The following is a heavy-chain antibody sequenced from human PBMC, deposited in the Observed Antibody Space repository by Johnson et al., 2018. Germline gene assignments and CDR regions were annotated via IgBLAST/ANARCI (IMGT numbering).Heavy chain of an antibody. J-gene: IGHJ6*03. Sequence: VQLVQSGGGLVQPGGSLRLSCAASGFAYSRSPMIWVRQAPGMGLEWVSTIIENGGDTWYADSVKGRLTISRDNSKTTLSLLMKTLRPEDTALYYCAKRVSYGTNPDYYYLDVWGKGTTVTVSS. CDR3: AKRVSYGTNPDYYYLDV. D-gene: IGHD2-8*01. CDR1: GFAYSRSP. CDR2: IIENGGDT. V-gene: IGHV3-23*04.